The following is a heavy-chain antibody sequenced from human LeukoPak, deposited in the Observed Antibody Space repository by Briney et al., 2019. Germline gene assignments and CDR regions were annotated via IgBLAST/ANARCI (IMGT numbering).Heavy chain of an antibody. CDR2: IYYSGAT. J-gene: IGHJ4*02. D-gene: IGHD3-3*01. Sequence: SETLSLTCTVSGGSISSGGYYWSWIRQHPGKGLEWIGYIYYSGATYYNPSLKSRITVSVDTSKNQFSLKLSSVSAADTAVYYCASTTIFGPYFDYWGQGTLVTVSS. CDR3: ASTTIFGPYFDY. CDR1: GGSISSGGYY. V-gene: IGHV4-31*03.